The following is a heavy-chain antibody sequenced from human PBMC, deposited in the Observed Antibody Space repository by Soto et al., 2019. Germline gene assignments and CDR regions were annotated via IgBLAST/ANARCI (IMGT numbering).Heavy chain of an antibody. Sequence: PGGSLRLSCAASGFTFSSYEMNWVRQAPGKGLEWVSYISSSGSTIYYADSVKGRFTISRDNAKNSLYLQMNSLRAEDTAVYYCARSPDFWSGYFDYWGQGTLVTAPQ. CDR1: GFTFSSYE. D-gene: IGHD3-3*01. J-gene: IGHJ4*02. CDR2: ISSSGSTI. CDR3: ARSPDFWSGYFDY. V-gene: IGHV3-48*03.